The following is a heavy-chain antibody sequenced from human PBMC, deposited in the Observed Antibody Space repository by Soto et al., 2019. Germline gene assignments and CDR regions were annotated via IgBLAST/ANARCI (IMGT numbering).Heavy chain of an antibody. J-gene: IGHJ4*02. V-gene: IGHV3-9*01. CDR2: ISWNSGSI. D-gene: IGHD1-26*01. CDR1: GFTFDDYA. CDR3: AKDTTYSGSYYSFIDY. Sequence: EVQLVESGGGLVQPGRSLRISCAASGFTFDDYAMHWVRQAPGKGLEWVSGISWNSGSIGYADSVKGRFTISRDNAKNSLYLQMNSLRAEDTALYYCAKDTTYSGSYYSFIDYWGQGTLVTVSS.